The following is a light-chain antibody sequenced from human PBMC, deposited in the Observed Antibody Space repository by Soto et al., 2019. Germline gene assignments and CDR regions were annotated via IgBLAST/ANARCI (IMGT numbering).Light chain of an antibody. CDR2: GTS. CDR1: ERIYSAY. V-gene: IGKV3-15*01. J-gene: IGKJ4*01. Sequence: EVVLTQSPGTLSLSRGERATLSCRASERIYSAYLGWYQQKPGQAPXLXXYGTSTRATGIPARFSGSGSGTEFALPISSLQSEDFAVYDGQQYKNWPSLTFGGGTKVDIK. CDR3: QQYKNWPSLT.